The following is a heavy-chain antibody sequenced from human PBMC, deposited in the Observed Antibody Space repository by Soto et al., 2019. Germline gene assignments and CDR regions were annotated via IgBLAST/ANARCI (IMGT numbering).Heavy chain of an antibody. J-gene: IGHJ4*02. V-gene: IGHV1-18*01. Sequence: QVHLVQSGAEVKKPGASVKVSCKASGYTFTSYGITWVRQAPGQGLEWMGWISAHNGNTDYAQKLQGSVIVTRDPSTSTAYMELRSLISDGTAVYYCARGRYGDYWGQGALVTVSS. CDR1: GYTFTSYG. CDR3: ARGRYGDY. D-gene: IGHD1-1*01. CDR2: ISAHNGNT.